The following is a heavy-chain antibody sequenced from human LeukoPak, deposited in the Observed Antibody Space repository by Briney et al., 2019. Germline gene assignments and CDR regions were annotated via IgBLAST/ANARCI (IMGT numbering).Heavy chain of an antibody. CDR1: GGTIRSYY. V-gene: IGHV4-59*01. CDR2: ISYSGST. CDR3: ASSYADAFDI. D-gene: IGHD2-8*01. J-gene: IGHJ3*02. Sequence: PSETLSLTCSVSGGTIRSYYWSWIRQPPGKGLEWIGYISYSGSTKYNPSLESRVTISVDTSKSQFSLKLRSVTAADTAVYYCASSYADAFDIWGQGTMVTVSS.